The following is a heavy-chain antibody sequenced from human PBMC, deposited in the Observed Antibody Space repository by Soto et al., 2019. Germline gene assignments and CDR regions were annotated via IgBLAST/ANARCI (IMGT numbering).Heavy chain of an antibody. V-gene: IGHV1-2*04. D-gene: IGHD6-19*01. CDR1: GYTFTGYY. Sequence: ASVKVSCKASGYTFTGYYIHWVRQAPGQGLEWMGWINPNSGGTNYAQKFQGWVTVTRDTSISTAYMELSRLRSDDTAVYYCASGGTSPSSGYGYWGQGTLVTVSS. J-gene: IGHJ4*02. CDR2: INPNSGGT. CDR3: ASGGTSPSSGYGY.